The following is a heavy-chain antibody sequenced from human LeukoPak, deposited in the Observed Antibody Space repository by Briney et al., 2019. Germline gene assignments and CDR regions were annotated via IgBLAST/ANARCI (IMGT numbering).Heavy chain of an antibody. CDR2: SGHSDGTT. D-gene: IGHD6-6*01. J-gene: IGHJ5*01. Sequence: GGSLRLSCAASGFSFSSYAMNWVRQAPGKGLEWVSSGHSDGTTYYADSVKGRFTISRDNSKNTLSLQMNSLRAEDTAVYYCANGSRIAARPTIWFDSWGQGTPVTVSS. CDR1: GFSFSSYA. V-gene: IGHV3-23*01. CDR3: ANGSRIAARPTIWFDS.